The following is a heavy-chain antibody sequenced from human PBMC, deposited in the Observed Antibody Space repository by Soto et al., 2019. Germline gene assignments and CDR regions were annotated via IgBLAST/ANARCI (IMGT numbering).Heavy chain of an antibody. CDR2: IYYSGST. D-gene: IGHD5-18*01. V-gene: IGHV4-39*01. J-gene: IGHJ5*02. CDR3: ARHERGYSYGFLSNWFDP. CDR1: GGSISSSSYY. Sequence: SETLSLTCTVSGGSISSSSYYWGWIRQPPGKGLEWIGSIYYSGSTYYNPSLKSRVTISVDTSKNQFSLKLSSVTAADTAVYYCARHERGYSYGFLSNWFDPWGQGTLVTVSS.